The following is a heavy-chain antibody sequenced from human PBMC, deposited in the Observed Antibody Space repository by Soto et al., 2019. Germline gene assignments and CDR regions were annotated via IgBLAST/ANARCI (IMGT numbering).Heavy chain of an antibody. CDR1: GYTFTSYG. V-gene: IGHV1-18*04. CDR2: ISAYNGNT. J-gene: IGHJ6*02. CDR3: ARGPQLVLTYYDFWSGPGYYYYSMDV. D-gene: IGHD3-3*01. Sequence: ASVKVSCKASGYTFTSYGISWVRQAPGQGLEWMGWISAYNGNTNYAQKLQGRVTMTTDTSTSTAYMELRSLRSDDTAVYYCARGPQLVLTYYDFWSGPGYYYYSMDVWCQGTTVTDAS.